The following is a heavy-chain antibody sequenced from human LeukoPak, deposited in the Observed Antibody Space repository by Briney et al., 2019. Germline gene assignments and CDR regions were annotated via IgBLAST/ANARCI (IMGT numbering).Heavy chain of an antibody. CDR1: GLPIADFA. CDR2: ISVDGVST. J-gene: IGHJ4*02. V-gene: IGHV3-43*02. Sequence: GGSLRLSCVASGLPIADFAMHWVRQAPGKGLEWVSLISVDGVSTFYADSVKGRFSISRDNSKNSLSLEMNSLRTEDTAMYYCARESGKFDYWGQGTLVAVSS. CDR3: ARESGKFDY.